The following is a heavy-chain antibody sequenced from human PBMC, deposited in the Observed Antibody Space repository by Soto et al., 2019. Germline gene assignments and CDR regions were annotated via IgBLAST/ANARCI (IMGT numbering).Heavy chain of an antibody. V-gene: IGHV3-23*01. CDR2: ISARSDNT. D-gene: IGHD3-16*01. CDR1: GFTFYSYA. Sequence: EVQLLASGGGLVQPGGSLRLSCAASGFTFYSYAMDWVRQAPGKGLEWVSSISARSDNTYYADSVKGRFTISRDHSKSTLYLQVNSLRAEDTAIDYCAKRGDSYYYGMNVWGQGTTVTVSS. CDR3: AKRGDSYYYGMNV. J-gene: IGHJ6*02.